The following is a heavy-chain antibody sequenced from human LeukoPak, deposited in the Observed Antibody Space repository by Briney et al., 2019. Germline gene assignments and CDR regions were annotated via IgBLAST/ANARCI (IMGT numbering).Heavy chain of an antibody. V-gene: IGHV4-39*07. CDR1: GDSISGSSFY. CDR3: ARDLGYSGFDWAP. J-gene: IGHJ5*02. D-gene: IGHD5-12*01. CDR2: IYNSGST. Sequence: SETLSLTCTVSGDSISGSSFYWGWIRQPPGKGLAWIGSIYNSGSTYYNPSLKSRVTISLDTSKNQFSLNLTSVTAADAAVYYCARDLGYSGFDWAPWGQGTLVTVSS.